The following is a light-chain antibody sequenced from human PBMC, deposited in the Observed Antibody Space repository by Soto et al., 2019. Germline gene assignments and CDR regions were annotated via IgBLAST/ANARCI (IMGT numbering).Light chain of an antibody. J-gene: IGKJ4*02. CDR3: QQYSNWPSLT. CDR2: DAS. V-gene: IGKV3-11*01. Sequence: EIVLTQSPATLSLSPGERATLSCGASQSVRSSLGWFQQRPGQAPRLLIYDASNTATGIPARFSGSGSGTDFTLTISSLEPEDFAVYHCQQYSNWPSLTFGGGTKVEIK. CDR1: QSVRSS.